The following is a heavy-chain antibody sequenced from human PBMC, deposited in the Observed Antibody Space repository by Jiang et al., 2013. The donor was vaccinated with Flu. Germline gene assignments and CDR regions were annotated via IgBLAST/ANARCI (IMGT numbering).Heavy chain of an antibody. CDR1: GFSPSTSGVG. V-gene: IGHV2-5*02. D-gene: IGHD2-21*01. J-gene: IGHJ4*02. Sequence: KPTQTLTLTCTFSGFSPSTSGVGXGWIRQSPGKALGWLALIYWDDDKRYSPSLKSRLTITKDTSKNQVVLTVTNMGPVDTGTYYCAHKRVDGFDYWGQGALVTVSP. CDR2: IYWDDDK. CDR3: AHKRVDGFDY.